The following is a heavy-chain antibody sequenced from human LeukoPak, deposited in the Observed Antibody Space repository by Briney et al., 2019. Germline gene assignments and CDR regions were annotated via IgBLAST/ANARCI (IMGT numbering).Heavy chain of an antibody. D-gene: IGHD2-15*01. CDR3: AKGSGRYCSGGTCYSVY. V-gene: IGHV3-23*01. J-gene: IGHJ4*02. Sequence: PGGSLRLSCAASGFTFSNYAMNWVRRAPGKGLKWVSGISGSGLTTYYADSVKGRFTSSRDNSKNTLYLQMNSLKAEDTAVYYCAKGSGRYCSGGTCYSVYWGQGTLVTVSS. CDR2: ISGSGLTT. CDR1: GFTFSNYA.